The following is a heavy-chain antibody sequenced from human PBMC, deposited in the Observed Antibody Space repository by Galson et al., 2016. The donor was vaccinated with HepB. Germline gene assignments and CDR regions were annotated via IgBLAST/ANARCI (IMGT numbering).Heavy chain of an antibody. V-gene: IGHV3-30*18. CDR3: AKDRADYYDSTGYYTGLDY. J-gene: IGHJ4*02. Sequence: SLRLSCAASGFTFSSYGMHWVRQAPGKGLEWVAVISYDGSYKYYADSVKGRFTISRDNSKNTLYLQMNSLRAEDKAVCYCAKDRADYYDSTGYYTGLDYWGQGTLVTVSS. CDR2: ISYDGSYK. D-gene: IGHD3-22*01. CDR1: GFTFSSYG.